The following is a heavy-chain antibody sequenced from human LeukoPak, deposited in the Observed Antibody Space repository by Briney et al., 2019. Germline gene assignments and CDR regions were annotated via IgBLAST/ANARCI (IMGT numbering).Heavy chain of an antibody. J-gene: IGHJ4*02. CDR2: IKQDGGEK. Sequence: GGSLRLSCVASGLTFSSYWMSWVRQAPGKGLEWVANIKQDGGEKYYVDSVKGRFTISRDNSKNTLYLQMNSLRAEDTAVYYCAKDGPGIDRPYYFDYWGQGTLVTVSS. CDR1: GLTFSSYW. V-gene: IGHV3-7*01. D-gene: IGHD1-14*01. CDR3: AKDGPGIDRPYYFDY.